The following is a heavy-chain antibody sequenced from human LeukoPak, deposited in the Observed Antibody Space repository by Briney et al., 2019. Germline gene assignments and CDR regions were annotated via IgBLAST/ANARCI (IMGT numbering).Heavy chain of an antibody. CDR3: ARTLEYYFDY. CDR1: GGSISSGDYY. V-gene: IGHV4-30-4*01. CDR2: IYYSGST. J-gene: IGHJ4*02. D-gene: IGHD1-1*01. Sequence: SETLSLTCTVSGGSISSGDYYWSWIRQPPGKGLEWIGYIYYSGSTYYNPSLKSRVTISVDTSKNLFSLKLSSVTAADTAVYYCARTLEYYFDYWGQGTLVTVSS.